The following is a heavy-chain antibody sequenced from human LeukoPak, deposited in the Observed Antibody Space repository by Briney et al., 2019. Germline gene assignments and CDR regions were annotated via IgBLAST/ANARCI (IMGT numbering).Heavy chain of an antibody. J-gene: IGHJ4*02. CDR2: INQDASEI. D-gene: IGHD2-21*02. V-gene: IGHV3-7*01. CDR1: GFTFGDYA. Sequence: PGGSLRLSCTASGFTFGDYAMSWVRQAPGKGLEGVGNINQDASEINYVDSVRGRFTISRDNAKNSLHLQMNSLRAEDTAVYYCATDRDNSDWQKRFDSWGQGTLVTVSS. CDR3: ATDRDNSDWQKRFDS.